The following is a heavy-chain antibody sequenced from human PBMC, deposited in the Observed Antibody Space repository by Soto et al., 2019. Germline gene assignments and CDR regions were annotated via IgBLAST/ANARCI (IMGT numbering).Heavy chain of an antibody. CDR3: ARDLGIAAAGKPKNFDY. V-gene: IGHV1-46*01. J-gene: IGHJ4*02. Sequence: GASVKVSCKASGYTFTRYYMHWVRQAPGQGLEWMGIINPSGGSTSYAQKFQGRVTMTRDTSTSTVYMELSSLRSEDTAVYYCARDLGIAAAGKPKNFDYWGQGTLVTVS. D-gene: IGHD6-13*01. CDR2: INPSGGST. CDR1: GYTFTRYY.